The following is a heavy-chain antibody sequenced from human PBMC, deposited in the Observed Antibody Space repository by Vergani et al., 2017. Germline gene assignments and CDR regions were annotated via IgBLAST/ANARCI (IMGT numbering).Heavy chain of an antibody. CDR1: GFTFSSYG. V-gene: IGHV3-33*01. Sequence: QVQLVESGGGVVQPGRSLRLSCAASGFTFSSYGMHWVRQAPGKGLEWVAVIWYDGSNKYYADSVKGRFTISRDHSKNTLYLQMNSLRAEDTAVYYCARDPLYSSSSKYMDVWGKGTTVTVSS. CDR3: ARDPLYSSSSKYMDV. J-gene: IGHJ6*03. D-gene: IGHD6-6*01. CDR2: IWYDGSNK.